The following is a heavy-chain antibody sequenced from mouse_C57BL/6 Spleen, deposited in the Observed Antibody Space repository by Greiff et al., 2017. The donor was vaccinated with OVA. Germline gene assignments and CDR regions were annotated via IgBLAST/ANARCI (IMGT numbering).Heavy chain of an antibody. V-gene: IGHV1-64*01. D-gene: IGHD2-5*01. CDR2: IHPNSGST. CDR3: ARRGNSNYEGYAMDY. J-gene: IGHJ4*01. CDR1: GYTFTSYW. Sequence: QVQLKESGAELVKPGASVKLSCKASGYTFTSYWMHWVKQRPGQGLEWIGMIHPNSGSTNYNEKFKSKATLTVDKSSSTAYMQLSSLTSEDSAVYYCARRGNSNYEGYAMDYWGQGTSVTVSS.